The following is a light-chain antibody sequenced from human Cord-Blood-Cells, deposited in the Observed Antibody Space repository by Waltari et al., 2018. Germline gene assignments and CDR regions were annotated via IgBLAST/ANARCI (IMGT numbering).Light chain of an antibody. CDR3: SSYTSSSTHV. J-gene: IGLJ1*01. CDR1: SSDVGGYNY. CDR2: DVS. Sequence: QSALTQPASVSGSPGQSITIPCTGTSSDVGGYNYVSWYQQHPGKAPKLMIYDVSNRPSGVSNRFSGAKSGNTASLTISGLQAENDADYTCSSYTSSSTHVFGTGTKVTVL. V-gene: IGLV2-14*01.